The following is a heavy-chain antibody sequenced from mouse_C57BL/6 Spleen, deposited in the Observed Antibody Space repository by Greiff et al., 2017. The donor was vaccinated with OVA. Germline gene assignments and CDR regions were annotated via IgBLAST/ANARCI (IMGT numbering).Heavy chain of an antibody. V-gene: IGHV1-15*01. D-gene: IGHD4-1*02. CDR1: GYTFTDYE. CDR2: IDPETGGT. Sequence: QVQLQQSGAELVRPGASVTLSCKASGYTFTDYEMHWVKQTPVHGLEWIGAIDPETGGTAYNQKFKGKAILTADKSSSTAYMELSSLTSEDSAVYYGTREQLGRDYAMDYWGQGTSVTVSA. J-gene: IGHJ4*01. CDR3: TREQLGRDYAMDY.